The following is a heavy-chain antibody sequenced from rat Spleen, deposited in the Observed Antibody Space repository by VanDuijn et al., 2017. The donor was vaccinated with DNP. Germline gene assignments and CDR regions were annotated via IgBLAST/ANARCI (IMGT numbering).Heavy chain of an antibody. CDR1: GFTFSSYW. Sequence: EVQLVESGGGLVQPGRSLKLSCAASGFTFSSYWMYWIRQVPGKGLEWVASITSSGGSTYYPDSVKGRFTISRDNAKNTLYVQMDSLRSEDTATYYCATHDWDYWGQGVMVTVSS. CDR2: ITSSGGST. D-gene: IGHD4-2*01. J-gene: IGHJ2*01. CDR3: ATHDWDY. V-gene: IGHV5-19*01.